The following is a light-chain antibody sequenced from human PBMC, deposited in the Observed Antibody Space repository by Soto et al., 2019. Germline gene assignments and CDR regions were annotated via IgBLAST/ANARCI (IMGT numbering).Light chain of an antibody. J-gene: IGLJ1*01. CDR2: DVS. CDR1: SSDVGGYNY. CDR3: SSYTSSSTPV. V-gene: IGLV2-14*01. Sequence: QSAPTQPASVSGSPGQSIPISCTGTSSDVGGYNYVSWYQQHPGKAPKLMIYDVSNRPSGVSNRFSGSKSGNTASLTISGLQAEDEADYYCSSYTSSSTPVFGTGTKLTVL.